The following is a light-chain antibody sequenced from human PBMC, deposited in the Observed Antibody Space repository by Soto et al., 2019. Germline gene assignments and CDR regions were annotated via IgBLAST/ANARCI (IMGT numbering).Light chain of an antibody. V-gene: IGKV3-20*01. J-gene: IGKJ3*01. CDR3: QQYSSSPPEFT. CDR2: GAS. CDR1: QSVSSSY. Sequence: DIVLTQSPCTLSVSPGERVTLSCRASQSVSSSYLAWYQQRHGQAPRLLIFGASYRATGIPDRFSGSGSGTDFTLTISRLEPEAYAVDYCQQYSSSPPEFTFGHGTKVDIK.